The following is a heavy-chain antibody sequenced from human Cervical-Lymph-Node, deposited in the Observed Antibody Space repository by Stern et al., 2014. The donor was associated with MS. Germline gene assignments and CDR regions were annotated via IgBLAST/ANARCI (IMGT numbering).Heavy chain of an antibody. V-gene: IGHV5-51*01. D-gene: IGHD6-19*01. CDR3: ARPSNSGLFLQH. J-gene: IGHJ1*01. CDR2: IFPGDSDT. Sequence: EVQLVESGAEVKKPGESLKISCKGSGYIFSTYWIAWVRQMPGRGLEWMGLIFPGDSDTRYSPSFQGHVTISADTSINPAYLQWSSLKASDTAIYYCARPSNSGLFLQHWGQGTVVTVSS. CDR1: GYIFSTYW.